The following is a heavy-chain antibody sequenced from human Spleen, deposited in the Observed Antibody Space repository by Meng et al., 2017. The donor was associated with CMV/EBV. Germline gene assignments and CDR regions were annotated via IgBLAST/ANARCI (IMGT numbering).Heavy chain of an antibody. CDR3: ARGDDFWSGYYFDY. CDR1: GYSISSGYY. D-gene: IGHD3-3*01. J-gene: IGHJ4*02. Sequence: SETLSLTCTVSGYSISSGYYWGWIRQPPGKGLEWIGSIYHSGSTYYNPSLKSRVTISVDTSKNQFSLKLSSVTAADTAVYYCARGDDFWSGYYFDYWGQGTLVTVSS. V-gene: IGHV4-38-2*02. CDR2: IYHSGST.